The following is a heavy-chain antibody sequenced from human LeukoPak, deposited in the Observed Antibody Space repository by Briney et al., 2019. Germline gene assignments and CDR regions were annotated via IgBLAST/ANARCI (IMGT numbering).Heavy chain of an antibody. CDR1: GGSIKTYY. Sequence: SETLSLTCSVSGGSIKTYYWTWIRQPPGKGLEWIGYIHYGGSTDSNPSLMGRVTISLDTSKSRFSLELRSVTAADTAVYYCVRDQSEFDSWGQGTVVTVSS. V-gene: IGHV4-59*01. CDR3: VRDQSEFDS. CDR2: IHYGGST. J-gene: IGHJ4*02.